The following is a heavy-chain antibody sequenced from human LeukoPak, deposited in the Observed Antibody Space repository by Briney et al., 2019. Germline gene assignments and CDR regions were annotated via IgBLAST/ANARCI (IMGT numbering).Heavy chain of an antibody. V-gene: IGHV3-30*18. J-gene: IGHJ6*02. CDR2: ISYDGSNK. D-gene: IGHD6-13*01. Sequence: PGGSLRLSCAAPGFTFSSYGMHWVRQAPGKGLEWVAVISYDGSNKYYADSVKGRFTISRDNSKNTLYLQMNSLRAEDTAVYYCAKDRGSSWYGDYYYGMDVWGQGTTVTVSS. CDR3: AKDRGSSWYGDYYYGMDV. CDR1: GFTFSSYG.